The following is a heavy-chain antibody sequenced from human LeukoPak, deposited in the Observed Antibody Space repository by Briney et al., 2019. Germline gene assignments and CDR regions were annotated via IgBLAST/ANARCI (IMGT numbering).Heavy chain of an antibody. V-gene: IGHV4-39*07. Sequence: SETLSLTCTVSGGSISSSSYYWGWIRQPPGKGLEWIGSIYYSGSTYYNPSLKSRVTISVDTSKNQFSLKLSSVTAADTAVYYCARARGGYSYGNNWFDPWGQGTLVTVSS. CDR2: IYYSGST. J-gene: IGHJ5*02. D-gene: IGHD5-18*01. CDR3: ARARGGYSYGNNWFDP. CDR1: GGSISSSSYY.